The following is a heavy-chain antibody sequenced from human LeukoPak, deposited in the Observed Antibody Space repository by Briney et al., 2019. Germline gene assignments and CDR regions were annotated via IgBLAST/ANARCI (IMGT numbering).Heavy chain of an antibody. CDR3: GSGGWLLDY. D-gene: IGHD3-9*01. J-gene: IGHJ4*02. CDR1: GFTVSSNY. CDR2: IYTGGST. V-gene: IGHV3-53*01. Sequence: GGSLRLSCAVSGFTVSSNYMSWVRQAPGKGLEWVSVIYTGGSTYYADSVKGRFTISRDNAKNTVYLQMNSLRAEDTAVYYCGSGGWLLDYWGQGTLVTVSS.